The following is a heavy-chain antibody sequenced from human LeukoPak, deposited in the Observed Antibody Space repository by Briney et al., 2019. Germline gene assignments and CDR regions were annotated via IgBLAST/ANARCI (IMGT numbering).Heavy chain of an antibody. Sequence: PGGSLRLSCAASGFIFNAYTMDWVRQAPGKGLEWVASISTSSNYIYYADSVKGRFTTSRDNAKDSLFLQMNSLRAEDTAVYYCVREGEMANFPYYMDVWGKGTSVIVSS. D-gene: IGHD5-24*01. CDR1: GFIFNAYT. J-gene: IGHJ6*03. V-gene: IGHV3-21*01. CDR3: VREGEMANFPYYMDV. CDR2: ISTSSNYI.